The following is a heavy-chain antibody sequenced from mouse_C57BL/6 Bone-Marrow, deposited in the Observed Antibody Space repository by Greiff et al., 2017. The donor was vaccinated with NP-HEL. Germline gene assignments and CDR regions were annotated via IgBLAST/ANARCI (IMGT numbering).Heavy chain of an antibody. V-gene: IGHV5-17*01. J-gene: IGHJ2*01. Sequence: EVQLVESGGGLVKPGGSLKLSCAASGFTFSDYGMHWVRQAPGQGLEWVAYISSGSSTIYCADTVKGRFTISRDNAKNTLFLQMTSLRSEDTAMYYCARLTGTKRGFDYWGQGTTLTVSS. CDR2: ISSGSSTI. D-gene: IGHD4-1*01. CDR1: GFTFSDYG. CDR3: ARLTGTKRGFDY.